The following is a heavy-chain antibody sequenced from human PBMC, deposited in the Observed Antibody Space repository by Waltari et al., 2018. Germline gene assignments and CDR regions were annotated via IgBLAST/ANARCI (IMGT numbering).Heavy chain of an antibody. CDR1: GGSFSGYY. Sequence: QVQLQQWGAGLLKPSETLSLTCAVYGGSFSGYYWSWIRQPPGKGLEWIGEINHSGSTNYNPSLKSRVTISVDTSKNQFSLKLSSVTAADTAVYYCARGRYCCGGSCYSSGYYYYYYMDVWGKGTTVTVSS. V-gene: IGHV4-34*01. D-gene: IGHD2-15*01. CDR3: ARGRYCCGGSCYSSGYYYYYYMDV. CDR2: INHSGST. J-gene: IGHJ6*03.